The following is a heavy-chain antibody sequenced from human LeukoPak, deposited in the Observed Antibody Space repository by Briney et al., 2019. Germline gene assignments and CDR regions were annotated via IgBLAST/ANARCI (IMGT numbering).Heavy chain of an antibody. V-gene: IGHV1-8*03. J-gene: IGHJ6*03. CDR2: MNPNSGNT. CDR1: GYTFTSYD. D-gene: IGHD3-3*01. Sequence: GASVKVSCKASGYTFTSYDINWVRQATGQGLEWMGWMNPNSGNTGYAQKFQGRVTITRNTSISTAYMELGSLRSEDTAVYYCARGLRGPRYDFWSGYYPNYYYYMDVWGKGTTVTVSS. CDR3: ARGLRGPRYDFWSGYYPNYYYYMDV.